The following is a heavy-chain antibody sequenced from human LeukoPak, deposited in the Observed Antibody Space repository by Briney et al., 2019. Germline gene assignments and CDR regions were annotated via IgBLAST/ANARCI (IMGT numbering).Heavy chain of an antibody. CDR3: ARNTPPHDAFDI. V-gene: IGHV1-24*01. D-gene: IGHD2/OR15-2a*01. Sequence: GASVKVSCKVSGYTLTELSMRWVRQAPGKGLEWMGGFDPEDGETIYAQKFQGRVTMTEDTSTDTAYMELNSLRGEDTAVYYCARNTPPHDAFDIWGQGTMVTVSS. CDR1: GYTLTELS. CDR2: FDPEDGET. J-gene: IGHJ3*02.